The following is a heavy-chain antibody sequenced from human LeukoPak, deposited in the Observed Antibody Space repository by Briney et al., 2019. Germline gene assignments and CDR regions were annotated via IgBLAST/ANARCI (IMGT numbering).Heavy chain of an antibody. D-gene: IGHD3-22*01. V-gene: IGHV3-21*01. Sequence: PGESLRLSCAASGFTFTSYSMNWVRQAPGKGLEWVSSISSSGNYIYYADSVKGRFAISRDNARNSLYLQMNSLRAEDTAVYYCARGGRGTIIMIVVAALDYWGQGTLVTVSS. CDR2: ISSSGNYI. J-gene: IGHJ4*02. CDR3: ARGGRGTIIMIVVAALDY. CDR1: GFTFTSYS.